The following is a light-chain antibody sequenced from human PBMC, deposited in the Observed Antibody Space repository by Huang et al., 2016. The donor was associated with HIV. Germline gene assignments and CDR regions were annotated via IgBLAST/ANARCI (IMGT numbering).Light chain of an antibody. CDR2: SAS. Sequence: AIEMTQSPSSLSAFVGDRVTLTCRASQGIRNDLDWYQQKPGKAPKLLVYSASSLQSGGPTRFSGSGSGTDFSLTISSLQPEDFATYYCLQDFNYPRTFGQGTNLEIK. CDR3: LQDFNYPRT. J-gene: IGKJ2*01. V-gene: IGKV1-6*01. CDR1: QGIRND.